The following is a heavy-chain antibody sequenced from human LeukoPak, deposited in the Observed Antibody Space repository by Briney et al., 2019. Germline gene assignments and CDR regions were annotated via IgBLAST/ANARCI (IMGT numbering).Heavy chain of an antibody. D-gene: IGHD3-3*01. Sequence: PGRSLRLSCAASGFTFSSYAMHWVRQAPGKGLEWVAVISYDGSNKYYADSVKGRSTISRDNSKNTLYLQMNSLRAEDTAVYYCARDPSPSYDLAGPNWFDPWGQGTLVTVSS. CDR3: ARDPSPSYDLAGPNWFDP. V-gene: IGHV3-30-3*01. CDR2: ISYDGSNK. CDR1: GFTFSSYA. J-gene: IGHJ5*02.